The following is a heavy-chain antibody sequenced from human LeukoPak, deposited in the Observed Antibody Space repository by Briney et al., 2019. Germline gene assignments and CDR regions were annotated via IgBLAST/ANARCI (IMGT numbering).Heavy chain of an antibody. V-gene: IGHV1-2*02. CDR3: ARRAVDNSYYYYMDV. Sequence: GASVKVSCKASGYTFTGYYMHWVRQAPGQGLEWMGWINPDSGGTNYAQKFQGRVTVTRDTSISTAYMEVSSLRYEDTAVYYCARRAVDNSYYYYMDVWGKGTTVTVSS. D-gene: IGHD6-19*01. CDR2: INPDSGGT. J-gene: IGHJ6*03. CDR1: GYTFTGYY.